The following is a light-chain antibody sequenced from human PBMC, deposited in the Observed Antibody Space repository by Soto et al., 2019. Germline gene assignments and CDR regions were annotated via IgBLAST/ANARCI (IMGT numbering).Light chain of an antibody. CDR2: MTS. Sequence: DIQMTQSPSTLSASVGDRVTITCRASQRIDSWLAWYQQKPGTAPRLLIYMTSNLGGGVPSRFSGSGSGTEFPLTISSLQPDDFATYYCQQYNSFSTFGQGTKVEIK. V-gene: IGKV1-5*03. CDR1: QRIDSW. CDR3: QQYNSFST. J-gene: IGKJ1*01.